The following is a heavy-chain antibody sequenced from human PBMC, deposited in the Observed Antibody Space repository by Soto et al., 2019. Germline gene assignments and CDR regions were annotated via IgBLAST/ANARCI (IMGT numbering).Heavy chain of an antibody. CDR2: TTGSGGST. D-gene: IGHD6-19*01. CDR3: ARDPGVAVPCRDYYFDY. Sequence: GGSLRLSCEASGFTFRSYAMSWVRQAPGKGLEWVSATTGSGGSTYYAGSVRGRFTISRDNSKSTVYLQMNSLRAEDTAIYYCARDPGVAVPCRDYYFDYWGQGTLVTVSS. J-gene: IGHJ4*02. V-gene: IGHV3-23*01. CDR1: GFTFRSYA.